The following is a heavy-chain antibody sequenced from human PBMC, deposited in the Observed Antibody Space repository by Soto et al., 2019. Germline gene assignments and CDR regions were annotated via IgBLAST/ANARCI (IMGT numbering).Heavy chain of an antibody. V-gene: IGHV4-59*08. Sequence: QVQLQESGPGLVKPSETLSLTCTVSGGSISSYYWSWIRQPPGKGLEWIGYIYYSGSTNYNPSLKSRVTRSVDTSKNQFSLKLSSVTAADTAVYYCARDGATMVRGVTYYGMDVWGQGTTVTVSS. CDR3: ARDGATMVRGVTYYGMDV. D-gene: IGHD3-10*01. CDR2: IYYSGST. CDR1: GGSISSYY. J-gene: IGHJ6*02.